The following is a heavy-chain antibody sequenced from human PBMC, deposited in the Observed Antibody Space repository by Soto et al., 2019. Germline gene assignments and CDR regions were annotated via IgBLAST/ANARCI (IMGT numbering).Heavy chain of an antibody. CDR2: INPNGGST. J-gene: IGHJ4*02. Sequence: QVQLVQSGAEVKNPGASVKVSCKASGYTFTSFYIHWVRQAPGQGLEWMSIINPNGGSTNYAQNLQGRVTLTRDTSTNTVYMELSSLRSEDTAVYYCARGLTSGDYWGQGTRVTVSS. V-gene: IGHV1-46*01. CDR3: ARGLTSGDY. CDR1: GYTFTSFY.